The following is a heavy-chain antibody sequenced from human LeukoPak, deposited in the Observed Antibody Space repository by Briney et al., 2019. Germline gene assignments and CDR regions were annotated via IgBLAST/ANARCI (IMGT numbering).Heavy chain of an antibody. J-gene: IGHJ3*02. CDR1: GFTFSTYS. Sequence: GGSLRLSCAASGFTFSTYSMNWVRQAPGKGLEWVSYISSSSSTIYYADSVKGRFTISRDNAKNSLYLQMNTLTAEDTAVYYCARARATVTRISSFDIWGQGTMVTVSS. CDR2: ISSSSSTI. V-gene: IGHV3-48*01. CDR3: ARARATVTRISSFDI. D-gene: IGHD4-17*01.